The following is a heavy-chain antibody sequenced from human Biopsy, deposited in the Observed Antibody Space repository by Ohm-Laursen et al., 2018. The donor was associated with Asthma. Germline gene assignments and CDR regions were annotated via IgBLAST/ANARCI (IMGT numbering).Heavy chain of an antibody. D-gene: IGHD5-12*01. CDR2: ISVYNGNT. J-gene: IGHJ6*02. CDR1: GYTFSSGG. Sequence: SVNVSCKTSGYTFSSGGITWARQAPGQGLEWMGWISVYNGNTKVAQKLQDRVTMITDTSTSTAYMELRSLRSDDTAVYFCARAVDFSHYYGIDVWGQGTTVTVS. CDR3: ARAVDFSHYYGIDV. V-gene: IGHV1-18*01.